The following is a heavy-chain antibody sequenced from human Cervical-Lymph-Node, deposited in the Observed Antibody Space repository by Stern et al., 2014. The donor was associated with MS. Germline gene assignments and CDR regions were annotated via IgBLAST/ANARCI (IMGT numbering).Heavy chain of an antibody. CDR1: GFSLSTSGVA. Sequence: QITLKESGPTLVKPTQTLTLTCTFSGFSLSTSGVAVGWIRQPPGKALEWLALIYWDDDKRFRPSLRSRLTITKDTSTNQVVLTMTNMDPVDTATYYCAHRSRAIAAVTYYYFDYWGQGTLVTVSS. D-gene: IGHD6-13*01. CDR3: AHRSRAIAAVTYYYFDY. V-gene: IGHV2-5*02. J-gene: IGHJ4*02. CDR2: IYWDDDK.